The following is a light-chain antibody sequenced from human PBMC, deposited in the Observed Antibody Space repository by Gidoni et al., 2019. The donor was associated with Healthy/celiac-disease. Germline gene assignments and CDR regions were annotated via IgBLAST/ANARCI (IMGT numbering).Light chain of an antibody. CDR3: QQSYSTPYT. J-gene: IGKJ2*01. V-gene: IGKV1-39*01. Sequence: DIQITQSPSSLSASVGYTVTITCRASQSISSYLNWYQQKQGKAPKLLIYAESSLQSGVPSRFSGSGSRTDFTLTISSLQPEDFATYYCQQSYSTPYTFGQGTKLEIK. CDR1: QSISSY. CDR2: AES.